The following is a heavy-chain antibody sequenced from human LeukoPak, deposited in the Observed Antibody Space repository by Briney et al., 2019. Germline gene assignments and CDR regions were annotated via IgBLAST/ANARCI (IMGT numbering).Heavy chain of an antibody. CDR1: GYTFTRYY. CDR3: VRDRGSNYQLVRLAALAY. V-gene: IGHV1-2*02. Sequence: ASVKVSCEPSGYTFTRYYLYWVRQAPGQGLEYIGWINPETGGTNIAQKFQGRVTMTRNTSISTAYIQISTLTTADTAIYYCVRDRGSNYQLVRLAALAYWGHGTLVTVS. D-gene: IGHD5-24*01. J-gene: IGHJ4*01. CDR2: INPETGGT.